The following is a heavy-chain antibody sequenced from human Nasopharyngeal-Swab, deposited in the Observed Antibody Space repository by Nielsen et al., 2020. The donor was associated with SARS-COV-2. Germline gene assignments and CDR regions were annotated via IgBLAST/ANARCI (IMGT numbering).Heavy chain of an antibody. CDR3: ARGDYSSSWDRSYYGMDV. V-gene: IGHV1-3*01. J-gene: IGHJ6*02. CDR2: INAGNGNT. Sequence: WVRQAPAQRLEWMGWINAGNGNTKYSQKFQGRVTITRDTSASTAYMELSSLRSEDAAVYYCARGDYSSSWDRSYYGMDVWGQGTTVTVSS. D-gene: IGHD6-13*01.